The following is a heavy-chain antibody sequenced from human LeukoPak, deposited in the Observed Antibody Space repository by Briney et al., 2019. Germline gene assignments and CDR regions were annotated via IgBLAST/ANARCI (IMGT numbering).Heavy chain of an antibody. J-gene: IGHJ4*02. CDR3: ARNSVAGTGNY. CDR1: GFTFSNYA. D-gene: IGHD6-19*01. Sequence: GALRLSCAASGFTFSNYAMSWVRQAPGKGLEWVSVFYSGGDRYYADSVKGRFTISRDNSKNTVYLQMNSLRPEDTAVYYCARNSVAGTGNYWGQGTLVTVSS. V-gene: IGHV3-53*01. CDR2: FYSGGDR.